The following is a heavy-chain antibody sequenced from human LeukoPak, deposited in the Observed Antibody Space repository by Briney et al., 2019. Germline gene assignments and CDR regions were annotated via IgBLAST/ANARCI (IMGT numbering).Heavy chain of an antibody. CDR3: ARERNYGDYGNAFDV. CDR1: GYTSTDYY. CDR2: INPKRGVT. J-gene: IGHJ3*01. Sequence: AASVKVSCKASGYTSTDYYIHWMRQAPGQGLEWMGWINPKRGVTTYAQKFQGRVTMTRDTSITTAYMELTRLRSDDTTIYYCARERNYGDYGNAFDVWGQGTKVTVSS. V-gene: IGHV1-2*02. D-gene: IGHD4-17*01.